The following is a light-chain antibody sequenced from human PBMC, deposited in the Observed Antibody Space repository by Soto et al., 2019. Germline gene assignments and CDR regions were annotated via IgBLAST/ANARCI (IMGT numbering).Light chain of an antibody. CDR3: QQRSNWPPVS. V-gene: IGKV3-11*01. Sequence: EIVLTQSPATLSLSPGERATLSCRASQSVRSYLAWYQQKPGQAPRILIYDASNRATGILARFSGSGSGTDFTLTISSLEPEDFAVYYCQQRSNWPPVSFGGGTKVEIK. CDR1: QSVRSY. J-gene: IGKJ4*01. CDR2: DAS.